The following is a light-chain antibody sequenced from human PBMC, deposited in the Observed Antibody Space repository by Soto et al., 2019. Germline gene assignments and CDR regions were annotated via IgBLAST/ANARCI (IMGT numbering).Light chain of an antibody. CDR2: DVS. CDR1: SSDVGGYDY. Sequence: QSALTQPASVSGSPGQSITISCTGTSSDVGGYDYVSWYQQHPGKAPKLMIYDVSNRPSGVSNRFSGSKSGNTASLTISGLHAEYEVEYYCSSYTTISPLVAFGTGP. CDR3: SSYTTISPLVA. V-gene: IGLV2-14*01. J-gene: IGLJ1*01.